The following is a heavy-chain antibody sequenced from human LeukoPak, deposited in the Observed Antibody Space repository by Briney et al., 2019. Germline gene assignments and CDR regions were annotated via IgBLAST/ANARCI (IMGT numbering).Heavy chain of an antibody. D-gene: IGHD1-1*01. CDR2: ISSSGNYI. V-gene: IGHV3-21*01. Sequence: GGSPRLSCAASGFTFSFYSMHWVRQAPGKGLEWVSCISSSGNYIYYADSVKGRFIISRDDDKNSLHLQMNILRADDTAVYYCVRDQQPEVPTSDNSPSAWGQGTLVTVSS. CDR1: GFTFSFYS. J-gene: IGHJ5*02. CDR3: VRDQQPEVPTSDNSPSA.